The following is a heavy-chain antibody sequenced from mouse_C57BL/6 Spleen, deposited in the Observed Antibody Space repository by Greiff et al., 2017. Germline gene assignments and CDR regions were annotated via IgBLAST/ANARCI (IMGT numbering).Heavy chain of an antibody. CDR3: AGSKGYFDV. D-gene: IGHD2-5*01. CDR1: GYSFTSYC. V-gene: IGHV1-64*01. J-gene: IGHJ1*03. Sequence: VQLQQPGAELVKPGASVKLSCKASGYSFTSYCMHWVKQRPGQGLEWIGMIHPNSGSTNYNEKFKSKATLPVDKSSSTAYMQLSSLTSEDSAVYYCAGSKGYFDVWGTGTTVTVAS. CDR2: IHPNSGST.